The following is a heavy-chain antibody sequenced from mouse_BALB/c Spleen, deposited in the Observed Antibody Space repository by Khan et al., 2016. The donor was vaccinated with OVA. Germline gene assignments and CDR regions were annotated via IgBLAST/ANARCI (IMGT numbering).Heavy chain of an antibody. J-gene: IGHJ3*01. D-gene: IGHD1-1*01. V-gene: IGHV1-9*01. Sequence: QVQLQQSGAELMKPGASVKISCKASGYTFSSYWIEWVKQRPGHGLEWIGEILPGSNITNYNERFKDKATFTADTSSSTAYMQISSLTSEDSAIYYCAIGNYYGSTSWFGYWGQGTLVTVSA. CDR1: GYTFSSYW. CDR3: AIGNYYGSTSWFGY. CDR2: ILPGSNIT.